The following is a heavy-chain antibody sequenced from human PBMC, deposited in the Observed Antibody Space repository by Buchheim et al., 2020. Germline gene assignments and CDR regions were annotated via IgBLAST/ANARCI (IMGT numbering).Heavy chain of an antibody. D-gene: IGHD4-17*01. CDR1: GFTFSSYE. Sequence: EVQLVESGGGLVQPGGSLRLSCAASGFTFSSYEMNWVRQAPGKGLEWVSYISSSGRTIYYADSVKGRLTLPRHNAQNSLDLQMNSLRAEDTAVYYCAPGGNYGDYANWFDPWGQGTL. CDR3: APGGNYGDYANWFDP. V-gene: IGHV3-48*03. CDR2: ISSSGRTI. J-gene: IGHJ5*02.